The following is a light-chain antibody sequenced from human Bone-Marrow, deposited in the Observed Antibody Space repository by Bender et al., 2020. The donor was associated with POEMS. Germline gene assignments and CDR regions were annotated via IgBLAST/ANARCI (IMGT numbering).Light chain of an antibody. CDR3: QAWDTSAPRVV. CDR2: YDD. V-gene: IGLV3-21*01. Sequence: SYMLTQPPSVSVAPGKTARITCGGDDIGGYSVQWYQQKQGQAPVLVMSYDDERPSGIPERFSGSNSGNTATLTISRVEAVDEADYYCQAWDTSAPRVVFGGGTKLTVL. CDR1: DIGGYS. J-gene: IGLJ2*01.